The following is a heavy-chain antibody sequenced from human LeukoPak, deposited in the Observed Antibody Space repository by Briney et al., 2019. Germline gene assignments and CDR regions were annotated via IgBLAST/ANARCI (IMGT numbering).Heavy chain of an antibody. V-gene: IGHV3-74*01. J-gene: IGHJ4*02. CDR2: INSDGSST. CDR3: ARDRGYGAYFGY. CDR1: GFTFSSYW. D-gene: IGHD4-17*01. Sequence: GSLRLSCAASGFTFSSYWMHWVRQAPGKGLVWVSRINSDGSSTSYADSVKGRFTISRDNAKNTLYLQMNSLRAEDTAVYYCARDRGYGAYFGYWGQGTLVTVSS.